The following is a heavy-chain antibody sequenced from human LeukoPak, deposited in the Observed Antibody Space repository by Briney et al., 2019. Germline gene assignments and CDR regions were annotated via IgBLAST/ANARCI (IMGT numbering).Heavy chain of an antibody. CDR2: ISYDGSNK. V-gene: IGHV3-30*18. D-gene: IGHD3-10*01. Sequence: GGSLRLSCAASGFTFSSYGVHWVRQAPGKGLEWVAVISYDGSNKYYADSVKGRFTISRDNSKNTLYLQMNSLRAEDTAVYYCAKDAYYGSGSYYIHRGPSGMDVWGKGTTVTVSS. CDR3: AKDAYYGSGSYYIHRGPSGMDV. J-gene: IGHJ6*04. CDR1: GFTFSSYG.